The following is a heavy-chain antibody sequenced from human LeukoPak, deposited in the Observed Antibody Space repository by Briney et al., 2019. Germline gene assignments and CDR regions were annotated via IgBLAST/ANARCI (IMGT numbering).Heavy chain of an antibody. CDR3: ARYRNMVAFDY. D-gene: IGHD5-12*01. CDR1: GFTFSSYS. Sequence: PGGSLRLSCAASGFTFSSYSMNWVRQAPGKGLEWVSSISSSSSYVYYADSVKGRFTISGDNAKNSLYLQMNSLRAEDTAVYYCARYRNMVAFDYWGQGTLVTVSS. J-gene: IGHJ4*02. V-gene: IGHV3-21*01. CDR2: ISSSSSYV.